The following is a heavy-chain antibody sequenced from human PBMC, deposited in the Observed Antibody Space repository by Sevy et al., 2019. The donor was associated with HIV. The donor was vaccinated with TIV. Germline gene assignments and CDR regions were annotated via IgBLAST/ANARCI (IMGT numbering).Heavy chain of an antibody. CDR2: IRYDGSNK. CDR1: GFTFSSYG. CDR3: AKDCCNYRPRYYYGMDV. V-gene: IGHV3-30*02. J-gene: IGHJ6*02. Sequence: GGSLRLSCAASGFTFSSYGMHWVRQAPGNGLEWVAFIRYDGSNKYYADSVKGRFTISRDNSKNTLYLQMNSLRAEDTAVYYCAKDCCNYRPRYYYGMDVWGQGTTVTVSS. D-gene: IGHD1-7*01.